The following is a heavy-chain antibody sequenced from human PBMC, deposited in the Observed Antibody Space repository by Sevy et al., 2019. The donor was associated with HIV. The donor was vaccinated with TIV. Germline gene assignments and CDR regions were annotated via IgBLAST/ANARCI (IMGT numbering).Heavy chain of an antibody. CDR3: VRGGLGGFSYSLDF. J-gene: IGHJ4*02. Sequence: GGSLRLSCAASGFTFSSYWMSWVRQAPGKGLEWVATMKQDGSDKYYVDSVMGRFTISRDNAKNSLYLQMNSLRAEDSAVFYCVRGGLGGFSYSLDFWGQGTLVTVSS. V-gene: IGHV3-7*01. CDR1: GFTFSSYW. CDR2: MKQDGSDK. D-gene: IGHD5-18*01.